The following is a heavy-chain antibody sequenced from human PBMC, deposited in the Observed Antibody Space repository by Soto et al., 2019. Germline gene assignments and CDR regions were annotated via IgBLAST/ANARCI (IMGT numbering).Heavy chain of an antibody. CDR3: ARWWGGGVAGMDV. V-gene: IGHV4-30-4*01. CDR2: IYYSGII. Sequence: QVQLQESGPRLVKPSQTLSLTCIVSGDSINSGDYYWSWIRQPPGKGPEWIGYIYYSGIIDYSPSPKSRTAISMDTSKNQSSLKLNSVTAADPAVYFGARWWGGGVAGMDVWGRGTTVTVSS. D-gene: IGHD2-15*01. J-gene: IGHJ6*02. CDR1: GDSINSGDYY.